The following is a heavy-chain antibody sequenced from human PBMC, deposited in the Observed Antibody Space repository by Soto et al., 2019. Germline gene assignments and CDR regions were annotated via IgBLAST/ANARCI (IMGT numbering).Heavy chain of an antibody. V-gene: IGHV3-23*01. D-gene: IGHD2-2*01. CDR1: GVTFSRYA. Sequence: GGAGRLSCAASGVTFSRYAMSWARQATGNGLESVPAISVSCASTSYADSVKGRFTISRDNSKNTLYLQMNRLRAEHTAVYYCAKEVQYHRKPSNYFQHWGQGTLVTVSS. CDR2: ISVSCAST. J-gene: IGHJ1*01. CDR3: AKEVQYHRKPSNYFQH.